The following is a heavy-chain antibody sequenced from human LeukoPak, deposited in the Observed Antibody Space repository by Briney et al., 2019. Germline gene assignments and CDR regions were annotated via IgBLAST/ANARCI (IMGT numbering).Heavy chain of an antibody. CDR3: ARDPVDDY. V-gene: IGHV3-21*01. Sequence: GGSPRLSCAASGFTFSSYSMNWVRQAPGKGLEWVSSISSSSSYIHYADSVKGRFTISRDNAKNSLYLQVNSLRGEDTALYYCARDPVDDYWGQGTLVTVSS. J-gene: IGHJ4*02. CDR2: ISSSSSYI. CDR1: GFTFSSYS.